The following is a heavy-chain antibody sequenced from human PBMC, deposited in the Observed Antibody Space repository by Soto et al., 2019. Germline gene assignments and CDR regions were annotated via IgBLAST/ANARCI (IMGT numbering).Heavy chain of an antibody. J-gene: IGHJ4*02. CDR2: IYYSGST. Sequence: SETLSLTCTVSGGSISSGGYYWSWIRQHPGKGLEWIGYIYYSGSTYYNPSLKSRVTIPVDTSKNQFSLKLSSVTAADTAVYYCARGAPLDYYDSSGPNSGFDYWGQGTLVTVSS. D-gene: IGHD3-22*01. V-gene: IGHV4-31*03. CDR1: GGSISSGGYY. CDR3: ARGAPLDYYDSSGPNSGFDY.